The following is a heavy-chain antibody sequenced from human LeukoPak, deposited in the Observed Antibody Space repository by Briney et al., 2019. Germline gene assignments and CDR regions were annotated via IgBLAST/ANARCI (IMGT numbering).Heavy chain of an antibody. Sequence: SETLSLTCTVSGGSISTSSYYWTWIRQPPGKGLEWIGEINHSGSTNYNPSLKSRVTISVDTSKNQFPLKLSSVTAADTAVYYCATERYNWNGSSRRNRPFDYWGQGTLVTVSS. CDR2: INHSGST. J-gene: IGHJ4*02. V-gene: IGHV4-39*06. CDR3: ATERYNWNGSSRRNRPFDY. D-gene: IGHD1-20*01. CDR1: GGSISTSSYY.